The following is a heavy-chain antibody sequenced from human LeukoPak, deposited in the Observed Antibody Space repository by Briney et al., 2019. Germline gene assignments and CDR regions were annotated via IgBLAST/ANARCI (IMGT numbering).Heavy chain of an antibody. CDR3: ARGPELDWNDNYYYYYMDV. J-gene: IGHJ6*03. D-gene: IGHD1-1*01. CDR1: GLTLSNYG. V-gene: IGHV3-23*01. CDR2: ISGSGGST. Sequence: HSGGSLRLSCAVSGLTLSNYGMSWVRQAPGKGLEWVAGISGSGGSTNYADSVKGRFTISRDNRKNTLYLQMNSLRVEDTAVYYCARGPELDWNDNYYYYYMDVWGKGTTVTVSS.